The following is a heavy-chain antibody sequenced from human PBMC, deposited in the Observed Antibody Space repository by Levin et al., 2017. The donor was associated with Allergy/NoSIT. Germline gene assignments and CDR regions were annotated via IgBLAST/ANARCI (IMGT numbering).Heavy chain of an antibody. Sequence: ASVKVSCKASGGTFSSYAISWVRQAPGQGLEWMGGIIPIFGTANYAQKFQGRVTITADESTSTAYMELSSLRSEDTAVYYCAREGLAQYCGGDCYRADAFDIWGQGTMVTVSS. V-gene: IGHV1-69*13. CDR2: IIPIFGTA. CDR3: AREGLAQYCGGDCYRADAFDI. J-gene: IGHJ3*02. CDR1: GGTFSSYA. D-gene: IGHD2-21*01.